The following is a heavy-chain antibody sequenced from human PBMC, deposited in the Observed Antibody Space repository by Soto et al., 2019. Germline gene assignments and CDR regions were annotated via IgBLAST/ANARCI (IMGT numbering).Heavy chain of an antibody. V-gene: IGHV3-30-3*01. CDR1: GFTFSSYA. J-gene: IGHJ3*02. CDR2: ISYDGSNK. CDR3: ARDSGGYTENAFDI. Sequence: QVQLVEAGGGVVQPGRSLRLSCAASGFTFSSYAMHWVRQAPGKGLEWGAVISYDGSNKYYADSVKGRFTISRDNSKNTLYLQVNSLRAEDTAVYYCARDSGGYTENAFDIWGQGTMVTVSS. D-gene: IGHD1-26*01.